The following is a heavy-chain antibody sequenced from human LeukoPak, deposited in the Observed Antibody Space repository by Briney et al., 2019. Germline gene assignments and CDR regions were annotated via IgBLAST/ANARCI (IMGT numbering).Heavy chain of an antibody. CDR2: IWYDGSNK. D-gene: IGHD3-10*01. CDR3: ARDNRGVKAFDY. J-gene: IGHJ4*02. Sequence: GGSLRLSCAASGFTFSSYGMHWVRQAPGKGLEWVAVIWYDGSNKYYADSVKGRFTISRDNSRNTLYLQMNSLRAEDTAVYYCARDNRGVKAFDYWGQGTLVTVSS. V-gene: IGHV3-33*08. CDR1: GFTFSSYG.